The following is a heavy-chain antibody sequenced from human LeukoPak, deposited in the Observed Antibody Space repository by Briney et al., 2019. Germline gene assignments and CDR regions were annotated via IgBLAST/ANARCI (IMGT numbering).Heavy chain of an antibody. D-gene: IGHD3-9*01. J-gene: IGHJ4*02. CDR1: GFTFSSYA. CDR2: ISDNGGNT. CDR3: ASNILTGYYPDFFDY. V-gene: IGHV3-23*01. Sequence: GGSLRLSCAGSGFTFSSYAMNWVRQAPGKGLEWVSAISDNGGNTYYADSVKGRFTISRDNSKNTLYLQMSSLRAEDTAVYYCASNILTGYYPDFFDYWGQGTLVTVSS.